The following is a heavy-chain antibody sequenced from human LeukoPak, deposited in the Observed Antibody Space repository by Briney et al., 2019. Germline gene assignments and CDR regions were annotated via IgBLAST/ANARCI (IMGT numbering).Heavy chain of an antibody. V-gene: IGHV4-59*11. Sequence: PSETLSLTCTVSGGPISSHYWSWIRQPPGKGLEWIGYIYYSGSTNYNPSLKSRVTISVDTSKNQFSLKLSSVTAADTAVYYCAREGGDYDSGGYMGVWAKGPRSPSL. CDR1: GGPISSHY. CDR3: AREGGDYDSGGYMGV. CDR2: IYYSGST. D-gene: IGHD5-12*01. J-gene: IGHJ6*03.